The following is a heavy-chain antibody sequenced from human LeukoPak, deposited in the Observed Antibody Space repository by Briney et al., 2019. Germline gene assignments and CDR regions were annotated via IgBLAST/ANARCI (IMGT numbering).Heavy chain of an antibody. J-gene: IGHJ6*02. CDR3: ARVRYYYDSSGSMDV. D-gene: IGHD3-22*01. CDR1: GFTFSSHA. CDR2: IKQDGSEK. Sequence: GGSLRLSCAASGFTFSSHAMSWVRQAPGKGLEWVANIKQDGSEKYYVDSVKGRFTISRDNAKNSLYLQMNSLRAEDTAVYYCARVRYYYDSSGSMDVWGQGTTVTVSS. V-gene: IGHV3-7*01.